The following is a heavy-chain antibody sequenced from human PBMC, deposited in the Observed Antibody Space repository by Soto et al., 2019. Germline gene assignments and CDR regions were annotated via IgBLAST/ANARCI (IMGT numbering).Heavy chain of an antibody. CDR3: ARQRVGATRIYYFDY. CDR1: GDTFSSYA. J-gene: IGHJ4*02. V-gene: IGHV1-69*13. D-gene: IGHD1-26*01. CDR2: IIPIFGTA. Sequence: GASVKVSCKASGDTFSSYAISWVRQAPGQGLEWMGGIIPIFGTANYAQKFQGRVTITADESTSTAYMELSSLRSEDTAVYYCARQRVGATRIYYFDYWGQGTLVTVSS.